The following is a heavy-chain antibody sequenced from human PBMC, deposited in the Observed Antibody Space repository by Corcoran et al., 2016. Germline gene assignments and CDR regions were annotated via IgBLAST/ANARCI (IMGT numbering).Heavy chain of an antibody. J-gene: IGHJ4*02. CDR2: IWHDGSTR. D-gene: IGHD3-3*01. V-gene: IGHV3-33*01. Sequence: QVQLVESGGGVVQPGRSLRLSCTASGFAFSSYAMHWVRQAPGKGLEWVAVIWHDGSTRYYADSVKGRFTFSRDNSKNTLYLQMDSLRVEATAMYYCARDPGAGGWGGYHYWGQGTLVTVSS. CDR1: GFAFSSYA. CDR3: ARDPGAGGWGGYHY.